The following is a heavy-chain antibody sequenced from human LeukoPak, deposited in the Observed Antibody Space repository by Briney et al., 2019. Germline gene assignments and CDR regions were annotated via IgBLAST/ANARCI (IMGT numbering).Heavy chain of an antibody. CDR3: ARGHGYSSSWYPIDP. V-gene: IGHV4-34*01. J-gene: IGHJ5*02. D-gene: IGHD6-13*01. Sequence: PSETLSLTCAVYGGSFSGYYWSWIRQPPGKGLEWIGEINHSGSTNYNPSFKSRVTISVDTSKNQFSLKLSSVTAADTAVYYCARGHGYSSSWYPIDPWGQGTLVTVSS. CDR1: GGSFSGYY. CDR2: INHSGST.